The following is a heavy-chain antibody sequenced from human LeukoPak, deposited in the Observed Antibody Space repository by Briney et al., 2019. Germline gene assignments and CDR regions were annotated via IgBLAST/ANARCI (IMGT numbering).Heavy chain of an antibody. V-gene: IGHV3-33*01. J-gene: IGHJ4*02. D-gene: IGHD4/OR15-4a*01. CDR3: ARDFNPDSMVLCD. CDR1: GFTFSSYG. Sequence: GSLRLSCAASGFTFSSYGMHWVRQAPGKGLEWVAVIWYDGSNKYYADSVKGRFTISRDNSKNTLYLQMNSLRAEDTAVYYCARDFNPDSMVLCDWGQGTLVTVSS. CDR2: IWYDGSNK.